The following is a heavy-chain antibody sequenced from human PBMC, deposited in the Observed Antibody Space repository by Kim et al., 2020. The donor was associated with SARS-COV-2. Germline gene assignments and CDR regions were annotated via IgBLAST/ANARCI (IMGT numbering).Heavy chain of an antibody. D-gene: IGHD3-10*01. CDR3: AKDNGLYSSGSYPLDY. CDR1: GFTFDDYA. J-gene: IGHJ4*01. Sequence: GGSLRLSCAASGFTFDDYAMHWVRQAPGKGLEWVSGITWNSGSIGYADSVKGRFTISRDNAKNSLYLQMNSLRVEDMALYYCAKDNGLYSSGSYPLDYWG. CDR2: ITWNSGSI. V-gene: IGHV3-9*03.